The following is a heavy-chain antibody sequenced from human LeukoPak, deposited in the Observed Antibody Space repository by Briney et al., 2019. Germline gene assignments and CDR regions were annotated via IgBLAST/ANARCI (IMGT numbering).Heavy chain of an antibody. V-gene: IGHV4-4*07. Sequence: PSETLSLTCTVSGGSISSYYWSWIRQPAGKGLEWIGRLYTSGSTNYNPSLKSRVTMSVDTSKNQFSRKLSSVTAADTALYYCTRDNGGDWYAFDIWGQGTVVTVSS. CDR1: GGSISSYY. CDR3: TRDNGGDWYAFDI. J-gene: IGHJ3*02. D-gene: IGHD2-21*02. CDR2: LYTSGST.